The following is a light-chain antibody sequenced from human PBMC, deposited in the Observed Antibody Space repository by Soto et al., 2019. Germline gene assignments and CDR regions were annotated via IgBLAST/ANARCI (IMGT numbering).Light chain of an antibody. CDR3: QEYYSY. Sequence: DNQMTQSPSTLSASVGDTVTITCRASQGIDNWLAWYQHKPVKAPTILVYKESSLESWIPSRFSGTGSGTEFALTISSMQPEDFEYYYCQEYYSYFGGGTKVEIK. J-gene: IGKJ4*01. CDR1: QGIDNW. V-gene: IGKV1-5*03. CDR2: KES.